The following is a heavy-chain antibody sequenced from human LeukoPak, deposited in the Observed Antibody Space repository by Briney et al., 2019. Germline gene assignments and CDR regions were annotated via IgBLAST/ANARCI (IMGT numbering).Heavy chain of an antibody. CDR3: ARAMDDWNYDAFDI. Sequence: ASVKVSCKASGGTFSSYAISWVRQAPGQGLEWMGGIIPIFGTANYAQKFQGRVTMTRDMSTSTVYMELSSLRSEDTAVYYCARAMDDWNYDAFDIWGQGTMVTVSS. V-gene: IGHV1-69*05. CDR2: IIPIFGTA. CDR1: GGTFSSYA. D-gene: IGHD1-7*01. J-gene: IGHJ3*02.